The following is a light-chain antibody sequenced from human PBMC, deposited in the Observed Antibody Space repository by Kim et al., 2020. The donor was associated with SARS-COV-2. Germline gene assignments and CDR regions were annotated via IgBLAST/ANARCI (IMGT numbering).Light chain of an antibody. CDR1: QGISSY. CDR2: AAS. V-gene: IGKV1-9*01. Sequence: DIQLTQSPSFLSASVGDRVTITCRASQGISSYLAWYQQKPGKAPKLLIYAASTLQSGVPSRFSGSGSGTEFTLTLSSLQPEDFATYYCQQHNSYPRLTFGGGTKVDIK. CDR3: QQHNSYPRLT. J-gene: IGKJ4*01.